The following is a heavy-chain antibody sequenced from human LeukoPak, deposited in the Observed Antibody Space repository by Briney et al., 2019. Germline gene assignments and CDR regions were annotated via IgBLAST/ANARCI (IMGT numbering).Heavy chain of an antibody. Sequence: ASVKVPCKASGYTFTGYYMHWVRQAPGQGLEWMGWINPNSGDTNYAQKFQGRVTVTRDTSISTAYMELSWLSTDDTAVYYCARVGSSGWYVHPTLDYWGQGTLVTVSS. CDR2: INPNSGDT. CDR3: ARVGSSGWYVHPTLDY. V-gene: IGHV1-2*02. D-gene: IGHD6-19*01. CDR1: GYTFTGYY. J-gene: IGHJ4*02.